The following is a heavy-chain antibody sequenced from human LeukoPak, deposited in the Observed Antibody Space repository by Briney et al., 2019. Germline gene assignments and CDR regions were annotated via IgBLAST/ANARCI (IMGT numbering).Heavy chain of an antibody. CDR3: ARAFGSGTYSYFDY. CDR2: INPNGGTT. CDR1: GGTFSSYA. J-gene: IGHJ4*02. V-gene: IGHV1-46*01. D-gene: IGHD3-10*01. Sequence: ASVKVSCKASGGTFSSYAISWVRQAPGQGLEWMGIINPNGGTTIYAQKFQGRVTMTRDTSTSTVYMELSSLRSEDTAMYYCARAFGSGTYSYFDYWGQGTLVTVSS.